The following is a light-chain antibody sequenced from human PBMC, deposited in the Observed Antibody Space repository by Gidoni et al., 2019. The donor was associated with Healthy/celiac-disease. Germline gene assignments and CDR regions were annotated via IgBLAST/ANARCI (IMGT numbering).Light chain of an antibody. CDR1: SSDVGGYNY. V-gene: IGLV2-14*01. J-gene: IGLJ1*01. CDR2: EVS. Sequence: QSALTQPASVSGSPGQSITISCTGTSSDVGGYNYVSWYQPHPGKAPKLMIYEVSTRPSGVSNRFSGSKSGNTASLPISGLQAEDEAAYYCSSYRSSSTLYVFGTGTKVTVL. CDR3: SSYRSSSTLYV.